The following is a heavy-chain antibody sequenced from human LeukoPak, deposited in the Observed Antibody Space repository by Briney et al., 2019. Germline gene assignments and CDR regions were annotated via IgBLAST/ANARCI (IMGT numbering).Heavy chain of an antibody. Sequence: SSETLSLTCTVSDGSISSTTSYWGWIRQPPGKGLEWIGSIYYSGSTYYNPSLKSRVTMSVDTSKNQFSLKLSSVTAADTAVYYCARQIVGTTMRIDYWGQGTLVTVSS. J-gene: IGHJ4*02. V-gene: IGHV4-39*01. CDR3: ARQIVGTTMRIDY. CDR1: DGSISSTTSY. CDR2: IYYSGST. D-gene: IGHD1-26*01.